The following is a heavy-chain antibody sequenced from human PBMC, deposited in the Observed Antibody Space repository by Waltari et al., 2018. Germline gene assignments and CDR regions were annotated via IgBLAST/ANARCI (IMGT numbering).Heavy chain of an antibody. D-gene: IGHD7-27*01. CDR3: ARVLTGIDF. CDR1: GFTVSSYG. J-gene: IGHJ4*02. CDR2: ICYDGSNK. Sequence: QVQLVESGGGVVQPGRSLRLSCAASGFTVSSYGMHWVRQAPGKGVEWVAVICYDGSNKSYADSVKGRFTISRDNSKNTLYLQINSLRAEDTAVYYCARVLTGIDFWGQGTLVTVSS. V-gene: IGHV3-33*01.